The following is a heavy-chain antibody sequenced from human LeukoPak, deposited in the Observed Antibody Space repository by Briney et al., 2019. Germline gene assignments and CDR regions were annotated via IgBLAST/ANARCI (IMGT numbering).Heavy chain of an antibody. CDR2: IKQDGSEK. V-gene: IGHV3-7*01. D-gene: IGHD3-10*01. CDR1: GFTFSSYW. J-gene: IGHJ4*02. Sequence: PGGSLRLSCAASGFTFSSYWMSWVRQAPGKGLEWVANIKQDGSEKYYVDSVKGRFTISRDNAKNSLYLQMNSLRAEDTAVYYGARAGPLAALWFGEFPYYFDYWGQGTLVTVSS. CDR3: ARAGPLAALWFGEFPYYFDY.